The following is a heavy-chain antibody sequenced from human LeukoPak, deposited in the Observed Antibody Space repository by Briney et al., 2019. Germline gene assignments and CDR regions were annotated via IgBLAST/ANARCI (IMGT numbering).Heavy chain of an antibody. CDR3: ARLRSPGDFDY. Sequence: NPSETLSLTCTVSGGSISSSSYYWGWIRQPPGKGLEWIGEINHSGSTNYNPSLKSRVTISVDTSKNQFSLKLSSVTAADTAMYYCARLRSPGDFDYWGQGTLVTVSS. J-gene: IGHJ4*02. D-gene: IGHD1-26*01. V-gene: IGHV4-39*07. CDR2: INHSGST. CDR1: GGSISSSSYY.